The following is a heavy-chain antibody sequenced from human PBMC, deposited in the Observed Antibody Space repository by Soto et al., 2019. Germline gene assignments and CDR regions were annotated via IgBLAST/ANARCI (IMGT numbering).Heavy chain of an antibody. CDR3: AKDHSDTNSNFQFDY. J-gene: IGHJ4*02. CDR2: ITVGGGSI. CDR1: GFTFSSFA. V-gene: IGHV3-23*01. Sequence: PGGSLRLSCAASGFTFSSFAMSWIRQAPGKGLQWVSGITVGGGSIHYADSVKGRFTISRDNSKNTLYLQMHSLRAEDTAIYYCAKDHSDTNSNFQFDYWGQGTLVTVSS. D-gene: IGHD1-1*01.